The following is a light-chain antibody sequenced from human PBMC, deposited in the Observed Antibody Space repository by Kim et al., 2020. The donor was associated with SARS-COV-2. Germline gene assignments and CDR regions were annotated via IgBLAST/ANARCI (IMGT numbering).Light chain of an antibody. V-gene: IGKV4-1*01. J-gene: IGKJ2*01. CDR2: WAS. CDR3: QQYYSSPYT. Sequence: DIVMIQSPDSLAVSLGERATINCKSSQSILYNSKNKNYLAWYQQKPRQPPKLLIYWASTRESGVPDRFSGSGSGTDFTLTISSLQAEDVAVYYCQQYYSSPYTFGQGTKVDIK. CDR1: QSILYNSKNKNY.